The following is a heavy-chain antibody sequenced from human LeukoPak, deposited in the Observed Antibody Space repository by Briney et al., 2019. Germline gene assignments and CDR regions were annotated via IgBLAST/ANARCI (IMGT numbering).Heavy chain of an antibody. CDR3: ARVRDSSGPLGKYYYYYGMDV. CDR2: ISSSSYI. CDR1: GFTFSSYS. V-gene: IGHV3-21*01. Sequence: PGGSLRLSCAASGFTFSSYSMNWVRQAPGKGLEWVSSISSSSYIYYADSVKGRFTISRDNAKNSLYLQMNSLRAEDTAVYYCARVRDSSGPLGKYYYYYGMDVWGQGTTVTVSS. D-gene: IGHD3-22*01. J-gene: IGHJ6*02.